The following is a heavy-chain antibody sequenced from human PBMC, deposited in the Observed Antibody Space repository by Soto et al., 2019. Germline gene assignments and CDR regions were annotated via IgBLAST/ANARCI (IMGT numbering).Heavy chain of an antibody. Sequence: RGSLRLSCAASGFTFSSYEMNWVRQAPGKGLEWVSYISSSGSTIYYADSVKGRFTISRDNAKNSLYLQMNSLRAEDTAVYYCARDFPSPLDDKTGYSSGWYPLGYFDYWGQGTLVTVSS. V-gene: IGHV3-48*03. D-gene: IGHD6-19*01. J-gene: IGHJ4*02. CDR3: ARDFPSPLDDKTGYSSGWYPLGYFDY. CDR1: GFTFSSYE. CDR2: ISSSGSTI.